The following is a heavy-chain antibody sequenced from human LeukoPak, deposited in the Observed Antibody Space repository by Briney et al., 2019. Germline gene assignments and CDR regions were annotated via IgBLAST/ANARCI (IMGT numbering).Heavy chain of an antibody. J-gene: IGHJ3*02. CDR3: ASFEYDSSGYYFSGGAFDI. CDR2: INPNSGGT. V-gene: IGHV1-2*02. CDR1: GYTFTGYY. Sequence: VASVKVSCKASGYTFTGYYMHWVRQAPEQGLEWMGWINPNSGGTNYAQKFQGRVTMTRDTSISTAYMELSRLRSDDTAVYYCASFEYDSSGYYFSGGAFDIWGQGTMVTVSS. D-gene: IGHD3-22*01.